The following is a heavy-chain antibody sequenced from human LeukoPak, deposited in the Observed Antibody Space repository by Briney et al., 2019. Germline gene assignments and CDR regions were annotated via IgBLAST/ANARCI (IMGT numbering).Heavy chain of an antibody. Sequence: WGALRLSSAASGFTLSSYNMNWVRQAPREGLEWVSVIYSGGSTYYADSVKGRFTISRDNSKNTLYLQMNSLRAEDTAVYYCARFCGGDCSIDYWGQGTLVTVSS. J-gene: IGHJ4*02. CDR1: GFTLSSYN. CDR2: IYSGGST. V-gene: IGHV3-53*01. CDR3: ARFCGGDCSIDY. D-gene: IGHD2-21*02.